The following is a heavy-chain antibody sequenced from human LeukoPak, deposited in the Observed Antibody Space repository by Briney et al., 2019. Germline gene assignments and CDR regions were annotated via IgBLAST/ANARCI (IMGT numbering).Heavy chain of an antibody. CDR2: IIPIFGTA. J-gene: IGHJ5*02. CDR3: AXXXXXYYXXXXXXXXDXFDP. V-gene: IGHV1-69*13. CDR1: GGTFSSYA. D-gene: IGHD3-10*01. Sequence: ASVKVSCKASGGTFSSYAISWVRQAPGQGLEWMGGIIPIFGTANYAQKFQGRVTITADESTSTAYMELSSLRSEDTAVYYCAXXXXXYYXXXXXXXXDXFDPWGQGTLVTVSS.